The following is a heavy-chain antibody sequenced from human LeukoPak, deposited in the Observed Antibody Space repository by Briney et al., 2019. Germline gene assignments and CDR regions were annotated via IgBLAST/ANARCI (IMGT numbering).Heavy chain of an antibody. D-gene: IGHD4-11*01. Sequence: SETLFLTCAVSGGSISSGGYSWSWIRQPPGKGLEWIGYIYYSGSTYYNPSLKSRVTISVDTSKNQFSLKLSSVTAADTAVYYCASDYTHGYWGQGTLVTVSS. CDR3: ASDYTHGY. J-gene: IGHJ4*02. CDR1: GGSISSGGYS. V-gene: IGHV4-30-4*07. CDR2: IYYSGST.